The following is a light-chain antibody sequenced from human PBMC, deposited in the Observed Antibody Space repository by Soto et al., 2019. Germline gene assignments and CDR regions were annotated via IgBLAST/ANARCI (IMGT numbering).Light chain of an antibody. Sequence: QSALTQPASASGSPGQSITISCTGTSSDDGNYNYVSWYQQYPGKAPKLMIYEVNNRPSGVSNRFSGSKSGNTASLTISGLQAEDEADYYCSSYTSSRTSVLFGGGTQLTVL. J-gene: IGLJ2*01. CDR1: SSDDGNYNY. V-gene: IGLV2-14*01. CDR3: SSYTSSRTSVL. CDR2: EVN.